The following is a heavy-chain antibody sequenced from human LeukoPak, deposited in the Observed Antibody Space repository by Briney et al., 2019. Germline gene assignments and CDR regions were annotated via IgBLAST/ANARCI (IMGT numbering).Heavy chain of an antibody. CDR2: ISAYNGNT. J-gene: IGHJ4*02. CDR3: AVNSGFEYPPAFDY. CDR1: GYTFTSYG. V-gene: IGHV1-18*01. Sequence: ASVKVSCKASGYTFTSYGISWVRQAPGQGLEWMGWISAYNGNTNYAQKLQGRVTMTTDTSTSTAYMELRSLRSDDTAVYYCAVNSGFEYPPAFDYWGQGTLVTVSS. D-gene: IGHD5-12*01.